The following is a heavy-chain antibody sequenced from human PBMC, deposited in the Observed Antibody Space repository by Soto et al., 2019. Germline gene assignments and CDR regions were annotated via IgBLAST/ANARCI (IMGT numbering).Heavy chain of an antibody. V-gene: IGHV3-23*01. D-gene: IGHD3-3*01. CDR1: GFTFSNYA. CDR2: ISGSGGST. CDR3: AKDQFGVVPYYFDN. Sequence: PGGSLRLSCVASGFTFSNYAMSWVRQAPGKGLEWVSGISGSGGSTYYADSVKGRFTISRDNSKNTLYLQMNSLRAEDTAVYYCAKDQFGVVPYYFDNWGQGTLVTVSS. J-gene: IGHJ4*02.